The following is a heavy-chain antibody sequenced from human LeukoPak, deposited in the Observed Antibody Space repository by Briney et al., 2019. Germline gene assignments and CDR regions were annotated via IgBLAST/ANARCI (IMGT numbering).Heavy chain of an antibody. CDR2: INPNSGGT. Sequence: ASVKVSCKASGYTLTAYYMHWVGQAPGQELEWMGWINPNSGGTNYAQKLQRRVTMTTDTFTSTAYMELRSLRSDDTAVYYCAREGVGYYGMDVWGQGATVTVSS. V-gene: IGHV1-2*02. D-gene: IGHD2-15*01. CDR1: GYTLTAYY. J-gene: IGHJ6*02. CDR3: AREGVGYYGMDV.